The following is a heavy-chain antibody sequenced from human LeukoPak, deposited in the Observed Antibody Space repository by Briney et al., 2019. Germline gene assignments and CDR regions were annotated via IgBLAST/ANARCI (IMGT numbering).Heavy chain of an antibody. V-gene: IGHV4-59*01. D-gene: IGHD6-13*01. CDR1: GGSISSYY. J-gene: IGHJ4*02. CDR2: IYYSGST. Sequence: SETLSLTCTVSGGSISSYYWSWIRQPPGKGLEWMGYIYYSGSTNYNPSLKSRVTISVDTSKNQFSLKLSSVTAADTAVYYCASLLNIAAAGTGYFDYWGQGTLVTVSS. CDR3: ASLLNIAAAGTGYFDY.